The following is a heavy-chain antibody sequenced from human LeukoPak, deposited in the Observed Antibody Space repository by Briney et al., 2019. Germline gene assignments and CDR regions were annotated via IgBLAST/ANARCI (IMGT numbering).Heavy chain of an antibody. Sequence: PGGSLRLSCAASGFTFSDHYMSWIRQAPGKGLEWISYISGGSRYTNYADSVKGRFTISRDNSKNTLYLQMNSLRAEDTAVYYCARALVVVTASIDYWGQGTLVTVSS. CDR1: GFTFSDHY. CDR2: ISGGSRYT. CDR3: ARALVVVTASIDY. J-gene: IGHJ4*02. V-gene: IGHV3-11*06. D-gene: IGHD2-21*02.